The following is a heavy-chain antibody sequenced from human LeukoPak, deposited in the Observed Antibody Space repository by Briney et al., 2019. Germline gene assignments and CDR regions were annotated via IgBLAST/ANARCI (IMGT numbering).Heavy chain of an antibody. CDR2: ISYDGSNK. J-gene: IGHJ4*02. D-gene: IGHD1-7*01. CDR1: GFTFSSYG. V-gene: IGHV3-30*18. Sequence: GGSLRPSCAASGFTFSSYGMHWVRQAPGKGLEWVAVISYDGSNKYYADSVKGRFTISRDNSKNTLYLQMNSLRAEDTAVYYCTKDRSVRYGTGTYGYWGQGTLVTVSS. CDR3: TKDRSVRYGTGTYGY.